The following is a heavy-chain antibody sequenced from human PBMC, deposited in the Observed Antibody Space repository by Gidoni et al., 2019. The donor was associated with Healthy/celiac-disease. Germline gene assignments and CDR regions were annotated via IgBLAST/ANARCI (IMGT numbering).Heavy chain of an antibody. D-gene: IGHD1-26*01. CDR2: IKKDGSKK. CDR3: ARVGLRELIDY. Sequence: EVQLVESWGGLVQPGGSLRPSCAAPGSTFSSYWMSWVRQAPGKGLGWVANIKKDGSKKYYVDSVKGRFTISRDNAKNSLYLQMNSLRAEDTAVYYCARVGLRELIDYWGQGTLVTVSS. CDR1: GSTFSSYW. J-gene: IGHJ4*02. V-gene: IGHV3-7*01.